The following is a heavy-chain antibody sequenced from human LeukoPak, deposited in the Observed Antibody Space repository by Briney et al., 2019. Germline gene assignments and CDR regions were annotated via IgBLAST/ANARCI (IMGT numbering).Heavy chain of an antibody. CDR3: ATGTHYDLLPF. CDR1: GYSITELS. V-gene: IGHV1-24*01. D-gene: IGHD3-9*01. CDR2: FDPGSGEI. Sequence: ASVKVSCKVSGYSITELSTHWVRQAPGKGLEWMGGFDPGSGEIIYEQKFQDRVTMTEDTSTDIAYMELSSLRPEDTALYYCATGTHYDLLPFWGQGTLVTVSS. J-gene: IGHJ4*02.